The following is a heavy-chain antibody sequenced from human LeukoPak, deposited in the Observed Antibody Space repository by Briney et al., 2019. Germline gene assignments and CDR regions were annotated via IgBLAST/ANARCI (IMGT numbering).Heavy chain of an antibody. V-gene: IGHV3-48*03. CDR3: ARELRYFDWLPTLDY. CDR1: GFTFRSYE. D-gene: IGHD3-9*01. J-gene: IGHJ4*02. CDR2: ISTSGSTI. Sequence: GGSLRLSCAASGFTFRSYEMNWVRQAPGKGLEWVSYISTSGSTIYYADSVKGRFSISRDNAKNSLYLQMNSLRAEDTAVHYCARELRYFDWLPTLDYWGQGTLVTVSS.